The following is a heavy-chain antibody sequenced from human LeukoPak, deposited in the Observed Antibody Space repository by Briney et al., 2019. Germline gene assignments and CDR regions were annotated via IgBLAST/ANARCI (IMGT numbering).Heavy chain of an antibody. Sequence: ASVKVSCKASGYTFTSYGISWVRQAPGLGLEWMGWISAYNGNTNYAQKLQGRVTMTTDTSTSTAYMELRSLRSDDTAVYYCARPHLGYCSGGSCYGAWFDPWGQGTLVTVSS. CDR2: ISAYNGNT. D-gene: IGHD2-15*01. CDR3: ARPHLGYCSGGSCYGAWFDP. J-gene: IGHJ5*02. V-gene: IGHV1-18*01. CDR1: GYTFTSYG.